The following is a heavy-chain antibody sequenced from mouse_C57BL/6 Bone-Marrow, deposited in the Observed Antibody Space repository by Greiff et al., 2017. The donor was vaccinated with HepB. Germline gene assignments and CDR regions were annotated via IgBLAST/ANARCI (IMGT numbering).Heavy chain of an antibody. D-gene: IGHD1-1*01. CDR2: IDPSDSYT. Sequence: QVQLQQPGAELVMPGASVKLSCKASGYTFTSYWMHWVKQRPGQGLEWIGEIDPSDSYTNYNQKFKGKSTLTVDKCSSTAYMQLSSLTSEDSAVYYCAREGDYYGSRGDFDYWGQGTTLTVSS. CDR1: GYTFTSYW. V-gene: IGHV1-69*01. CDR3: AREGDYYGSRGDFDY. J-gene: IGHJ2*01.